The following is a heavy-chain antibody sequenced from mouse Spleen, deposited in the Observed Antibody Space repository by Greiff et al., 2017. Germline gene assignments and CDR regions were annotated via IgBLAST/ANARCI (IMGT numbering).Heavy chain of an antibody. D-gene: IGHD2-4*01. CDR3: ARGTMITPFDY. CDR2: ISSGGSYT. J-gene: IGHJ2*01. V-gene: IGHV5-6*01. CDR1: GFTFSSYG. Sequence: EVQGVESGGDLVKPGGSLKLSCAASGFTFSSYGMSWVRQTPDKRLEWVATISSGGSYTYYPDSVKGRFTISRDNAKNTLYLQMSSLKSEDTAMYYCARGTMITPFDYWGQGTTLTVSS.